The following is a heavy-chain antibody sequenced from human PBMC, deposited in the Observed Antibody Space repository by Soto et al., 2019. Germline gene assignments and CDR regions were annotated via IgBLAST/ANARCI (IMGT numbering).Heavy chain of an antibody. Sequence: SQTLSLTCAISGDSVSSKSVAWNWIRQSPSRGLEWLGRTYYRSKWFNDYAVSVKSRITINPDTSKNQFSLQLNSVTTEDTAVYYCAREGTHWNYVKSFDYWGQGTLVTVSS. CDR2: TYYRSKWFN. D-gene: IGHD1-7*01. CDR3: AREGTHWNYVKSFDY. CDR1: GDSVSSKSVA. J-gene: IGHJ4*02. V-gene: IGHV6-1*01.